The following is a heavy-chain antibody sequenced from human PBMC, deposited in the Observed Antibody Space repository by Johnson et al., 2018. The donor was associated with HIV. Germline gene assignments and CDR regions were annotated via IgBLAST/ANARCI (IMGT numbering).Heavy chain of an antibody. CDR1: GFTFSSYA. D-gene: IGHD3-16*01. Sequence: QMQLVESGGGVVQPGRSLRLSCAASGFTFSSYAMHWVRQAPGKGLEWVAVISYDGSNKYCADSVKGRFTISRDNSNKKGYLQMNSLGPEETAVYYCAKPPSMGADAFDIWGQGTMVTVSS. CDR3: AKPPSMGADAFDI. CDR2: ISYDGSNK. V-gene: IGHV3-30*18. J-gene: IGHJ3*02.